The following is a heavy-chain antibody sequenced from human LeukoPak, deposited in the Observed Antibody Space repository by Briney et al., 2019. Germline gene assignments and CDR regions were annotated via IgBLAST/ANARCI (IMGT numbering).Heavy chain of an antibody. CDR3: ARVGDYALKD. D-gene: IGHD3-16*01. J-gene: IGHJ4*02. CDR2: IYYSGSI. Sequence: PSETLSLTCTVSGGSISSSYWSWIRQPPGKGLEWIGYIYYSGSINYNPSLKSRVTMSVDTSKNQCTLKLTSVTAADTAVYYCARVGDYALKDWGQGTLVTVSS. CDR1: GGSISSSY. V-gene: IGHV4-59*08.